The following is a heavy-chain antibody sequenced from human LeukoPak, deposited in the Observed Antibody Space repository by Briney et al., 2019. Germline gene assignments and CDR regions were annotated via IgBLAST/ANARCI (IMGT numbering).Heavy chain of an antibody. J-gene: IGHJ4*02. Sequence: GGSLRLSCSASGFTVSDNYMSWVRQAPGKGLEWVSIIYSGGNTYFADSVKGRFTISRDNSKSTLYLQMNSLRAEDTAVYYCARSRRGYSYLYDYWGQGTLVTVSS. CDR2: IYSGGNT. CDR3: ARSRRGYSYLYDY. D-gene: IGHD5-18*01. CDR1: GFTVSDNY. V-gene: IGHV3-53*01.